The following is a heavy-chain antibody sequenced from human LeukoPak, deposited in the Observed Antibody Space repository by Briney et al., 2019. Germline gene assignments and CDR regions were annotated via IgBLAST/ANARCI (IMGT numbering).Heavy chain of an antibody. Sequence: GGSLRLSCAASGFSFSRAWMSWVRQAPGKGLEWVGRIKSKSDGGTTDYAAPVKGRFTISRDDSKNTLFLQVNGLKIEDTAVYYCTTVTLRPVGLWGQGTLVTVSS. CDR1: GFSFSRAW. D-gene: IGHD3-10*01. CDR2: IKSKSDGGTT. V-gene: IGHV3-15*05. J-gene: IGHJ4*02. CDR3: TTVTLRPVGL.